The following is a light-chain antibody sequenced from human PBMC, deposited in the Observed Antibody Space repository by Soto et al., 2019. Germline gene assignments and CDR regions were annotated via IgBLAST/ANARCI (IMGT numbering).Light chain of an antibody. Sequence: DIQLTQSPASLSASVGDRVTITCRASDNIGSNLNWYQHQTGTAPKLLIYAASSLQGGVPSRFSGSGYGTQFTLTISRLQTEDFATYYCQQSYKILTFGGWPKGDIK. CDR1: DNIGSN. CDR3: QQSYKILT. V-gene: IGKV1-39*01. CDR2: AAS. J-gene: IGKJ4*01.